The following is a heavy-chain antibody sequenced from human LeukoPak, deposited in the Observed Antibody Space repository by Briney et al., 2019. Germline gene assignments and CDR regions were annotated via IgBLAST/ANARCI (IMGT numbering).Heavy chain of an antibody. D-gene: IGHD5-24*01. Sequence: SVKVSCKASGGTFSSYAISWVRQAPGQGLEWMGRIIPIFGTANYAQKFQGRVTITADESTSTAYMELSSLRSEDTAVCYCASSARRDGYNYAGDYWGQGTLVTVSS. V-gene: IGHV1-69*13. CDR1: GGTFSSYA. CDR2: IIPIFGTA. CDR3: ASSARRDGYNYAGDY. J-gene: IGHJ4*02.